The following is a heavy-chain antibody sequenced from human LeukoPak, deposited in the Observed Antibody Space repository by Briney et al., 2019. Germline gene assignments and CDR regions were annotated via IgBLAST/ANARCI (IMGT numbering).Heavy chain of an antibody. Sequence: SETLSLTCTVSGGSISSGDYYWSWIRQPPGKGLEWIGYIYYIGNTFYNPSLKSRVTISVDTSKNQFSLKLSSVTAADTAVYYCARRKTMVRVFDYWGQGTLVTVSS. CDR1: GGSISSGDYY. J-gene: IGHJ4*02. D-gene: IGHD3-10*01. CDR2: IYYIGNT. V-gene: IGHV4-30-4*01. CDR3: ARRKTMVRVFDY.